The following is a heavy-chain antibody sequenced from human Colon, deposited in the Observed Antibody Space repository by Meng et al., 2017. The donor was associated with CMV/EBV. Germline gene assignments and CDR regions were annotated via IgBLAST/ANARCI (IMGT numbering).Heavy chain of an antibody. D-gene: IGHD5-24*01. J-gene: IGHJ4*02. CDR1: EFSIADYA. V-gene: IGHV3-23*01. Sequence: CAASEFSIADYAVNWVRQAPGKGLEWVSVISDSGYYTFYAESVKGWFTIGRDISKNTVYLQTNSLRAEDTAVYFCAKAPTRRYYFDSWGQGSLVTVSS. CDR2: ISDSGYYT. CDR3: AKAPTRRYYFDS.